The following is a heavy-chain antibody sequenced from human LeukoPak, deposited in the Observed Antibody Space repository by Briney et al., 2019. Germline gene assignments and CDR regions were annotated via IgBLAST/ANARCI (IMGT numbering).Heavy chain of an antibody. D-gene: IGHD3-10*01. CDR2: ISSSSSYI. CDR1: GFTFSIYS. V-gene: IGHV3-21*01. CDR3: ARATYCYGSGSYFKDFYYYYGMDV. Sequence: PGGSLTLPCAPSGFTFSIYSMHWVRQAPGRGVECVSSISSSSSYIFYADSVKGRFTISRDNAKNSLYLQMNSLRAEDTAVYYCARATYCYGSGSYFKDFYYYYGMDVWGQGTTVTVSS. J-gene: IGHJ6*02.